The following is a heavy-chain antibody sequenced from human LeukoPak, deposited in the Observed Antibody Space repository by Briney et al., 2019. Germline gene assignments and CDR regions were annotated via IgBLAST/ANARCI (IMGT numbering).Heavy chain of an antibody. CDR1: GFTFTTYT. J-gene: IGHJ3*02. D-gene: IGHD6-6*01. CDR2: ISSSSSYI. V-gene: IGHV3-21*01. Sequence: GGSLRLPCAASGFTFTTYTMNWVRQAPGKGLEWASSISSSSSYIYYADSVKGRFTISRDNAKNSLYLQMNSLRAEDTAVYYCARIYSSSSSRGAFDIWGQGTMVTVSS. CDR3: ARIYSSSSSRGAFDI.